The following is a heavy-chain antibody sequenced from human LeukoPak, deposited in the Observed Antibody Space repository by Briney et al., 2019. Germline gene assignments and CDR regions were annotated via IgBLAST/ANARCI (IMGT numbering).Heavy chain of an antibody. CDR2: IWYDGSNK. CDR1: GFTFSSYG. CDR3: AKGDSSSWYDYYFDY. Sequence: PGGSLRLSCAASGFTFSSYGMHCVRQAPGKGLEWVAAIWYDGSNKYYADSVKGRFTISRDNSKNTLYLQMNSLRAEDTAVYYCAKGDSSSWYDYYFDYWGQGTLVTVSS. V-gene: IGHV3-33*06. D-gene: IGHD6-13*01. J-gene: IGHJ4*02.